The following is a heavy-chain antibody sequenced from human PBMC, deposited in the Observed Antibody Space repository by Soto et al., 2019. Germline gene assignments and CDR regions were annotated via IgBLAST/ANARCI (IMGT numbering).Heavy chain of an antibody. D-gene: IGHD3-10*01. V-gene: IGHV3-53*02. J-gene: IGHJ4*02. CDR1: GFTVSSNY. CDR3: ARVHTDLYYYGQWYYFDY. CDR2: IYSGGST. Sequence: EVQLVETGGGLIQPGGSLRLSCAASGFTVSSNYMSWVRQAPGKGLEWVSVIYSGGSTYYADSVKGRFTISRDNSKNTLYLQMNSLRAEDTAVYYCARVHTDLYYYGQWYYFDYWGQGTLVTVSS.